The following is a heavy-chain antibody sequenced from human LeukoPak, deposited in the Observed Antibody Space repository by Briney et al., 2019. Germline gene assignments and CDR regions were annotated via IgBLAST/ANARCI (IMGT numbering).Heavy chain of an antibody. CDR1: GFTFSNAW. CDR3: TTYRCSSMNCSSRDAFDI. D-gene: IGHD2-2*01. Sequence: GGSLRLSWAASGFTFSNAWMTWVRQAPGKGLEWVGRIKTKTDGGTTDYSAPVKGRFTISRDDSINTLYLQMNTLKTEDTAVYSCTTYRCSSMNCSSRDAFDIWGQGTMVTVSS. CDR2: IKTKTDGGTT. V-gene: IGHV3-15*01. J-gene: IGHJ3*02.